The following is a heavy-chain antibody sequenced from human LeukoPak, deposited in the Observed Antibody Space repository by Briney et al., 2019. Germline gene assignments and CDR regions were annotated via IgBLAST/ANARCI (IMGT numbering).Heavy chain of an antibody. CDR1: GFTFSSYE. Sequence: GGSLRLSCAASGFTFSSYEMNWVRQAPGKGLEWVSYISSSGSTIYYADSVKGRFTISRDNAKNPLYLQMNSLRAEDTAVYYCARWRVVPAATYFDYWGQGTLVTVSS. J-gene: IGHJ4*02. D-gene: IGHD2-2*01. CDR3: ARWRVVPAATYFDY. CDR2: ISSSGSTI. V-gene: IGHV3-48*03.